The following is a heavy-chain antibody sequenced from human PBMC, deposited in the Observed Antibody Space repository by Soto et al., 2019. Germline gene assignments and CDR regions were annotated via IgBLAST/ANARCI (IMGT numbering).Heavy chain of an antibody. J-gene: IGHJ6*02. CDR1: GFTFSSYG. V-gene: IGHV3-33*01. CDR2: IWYDGSNK. Sequence: GGSLRLSCAASGFTFSSYGMHWVRQAPGKGLEWVAVIWYDGSNKYYADSVKGRFTISRDNSKNTLYLQMNSLRAEDTAVYYCARGGRQLRDYYYYGMDVWGQGTTVTVSS. CDR3: ARGGRQLRDYYYYGMDV. D-gene: IGHD6-6*01.